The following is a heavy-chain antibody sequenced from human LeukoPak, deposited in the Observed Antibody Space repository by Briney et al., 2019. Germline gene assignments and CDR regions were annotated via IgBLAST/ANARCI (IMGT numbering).Heavy chain of an antibody. J-gene: IGHJ6*02. Sequence: GGSLRLSCSASGFTFSSYEMNWVRQAPGKGLEWVSYISSNGGTISYADSVKGRFTISRDNAKNSLYLQMNSLRANDTTVYYCARDQGPYCGGDCYGWYYYYYGMDVWGQGTTVTVSS. CDR2: ISSNGGTI. D-gene: IGHD2-21*02. V-gene: IGHV3-48*03. CDR3: ARDQGPYCGGDCYGWYYYYYGMDV. CDR1: GFTFSSYE.